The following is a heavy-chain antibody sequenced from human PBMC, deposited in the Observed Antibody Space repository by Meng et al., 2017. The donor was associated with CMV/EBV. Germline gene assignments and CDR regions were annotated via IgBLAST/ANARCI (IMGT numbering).Heavy chain of an antibody. CDR3: AKTPDTAMGFDY. V-gene: IGHV3-30*02. J-gene: IGHJ4*02. CDR1: GFTFSSYG. CDR2: IRYDGSNK. D-gene: IGHD5-18*01. Sequence: GESLKISCAASGFTFSSYGMHWVRQAPGKGLEWVAFIRYDGSNKYYADSVKGRFTISRDNSKNTLYLQMNSLRAEDTALYYCAKTPDTAMGFDYWGQGTLVTVSS.